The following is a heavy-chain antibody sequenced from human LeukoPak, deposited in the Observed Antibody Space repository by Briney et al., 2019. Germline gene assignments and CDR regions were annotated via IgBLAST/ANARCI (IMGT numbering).Heavy chain of an antibody. V-gene: IGHV3-30*02. CDR3: AKAPTDYDFWSGYYGYFDY. CDR1: GFTFSSYG. CDR2: IRYDGSNK. D-gene: IGHD3-3*01. Sequence: AGGSLRLSCAASGFTFSSYGMHWVRQAPGKGLEWVAFIRYDGSNKYYADSVKGRFTISRDNSKNTLYLQMNSLRAEDTAVYYCAKAPTDYDFWSGYYGYFDYWGRGTLVTVSS. J-gene: IGHJ4*02.